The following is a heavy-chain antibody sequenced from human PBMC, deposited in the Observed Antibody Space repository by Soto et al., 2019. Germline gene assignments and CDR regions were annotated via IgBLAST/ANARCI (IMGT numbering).Heavy chain of an antibody. CDR1: GVTFSTYG. Sequence: QVQLVESGGGVVQPGRCLRFSCAASGVTFSTYGMHWARQAPGKGLEWVADISYDGSNKYYADSVKGRFTISRDNSKNTLYLQMNSLRAEDTAVYYCTKGAWGMDVWGQGTTVTVSS. V-gene: IGHV3-30*18. J-gene: IGHJ6*02. CDR2: ISYDGSNK. CDR3: TKGAWGMDV.